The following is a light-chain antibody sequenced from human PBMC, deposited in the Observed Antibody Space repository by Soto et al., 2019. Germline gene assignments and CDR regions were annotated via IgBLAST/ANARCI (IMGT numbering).Light chain of an antibody. Sequence: EIVLTQSPGTLSLSPGERATLSCRASQSISSSYIAWYQQKPGQAPRLLIYGASSRAPGIPDRYCGTGSGTDFTLTISRLEPEDFAVYYCQQYGSPPPETFGQGTEVEI. J-gene: IGKJ1*01. CDR2: GAS. CDR3: QQYGSPPPET. CDR1: QSISSSY. V-gene: IGKV3-20*01.